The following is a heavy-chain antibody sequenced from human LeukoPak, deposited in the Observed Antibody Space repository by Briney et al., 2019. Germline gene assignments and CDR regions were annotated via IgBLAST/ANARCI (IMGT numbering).Heavy chain of an antibody. CDR2: ISADNGNT. J-gene: IGHJ5*02. V-gene: IGHV1-18*01. D-gene: IGHD1-26*01. CDR1: GYTFTSYG. CDR3: ARDWAPLSGNYYDAWFDP. Sequence: ASVKVSCKASGYTFTSYGISWVRQAPGQGLEWMGWISADNGNTKYAQKLQGRVTMTTDTSTSTAYMELRSLRSDGTAVYYCARDWAPLSGNYYDAWFDPWGQGTLVTVSS.